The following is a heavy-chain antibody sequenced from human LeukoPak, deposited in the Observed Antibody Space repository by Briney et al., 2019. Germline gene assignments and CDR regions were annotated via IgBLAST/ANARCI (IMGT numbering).Heavy chain of an antibody. CDR2: INHSGST. J-gene: IGHJ6*03. CDR3: ATSHSYYMDV. Sequence: PSETLSLTCAVYGGSFRGYYWSWIRQPPGKGLEWIGEINHSGSTNYNPSLKSRVTISVDTSKNQFSLKLSSVTAADTAVYYCATSHSYYMDVWGKGTTVTVSS. CDR1: GGSFRGYY. V-gene: IGHV4-34*01.